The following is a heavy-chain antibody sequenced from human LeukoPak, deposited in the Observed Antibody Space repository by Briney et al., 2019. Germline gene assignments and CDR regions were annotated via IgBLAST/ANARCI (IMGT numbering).Heavy chain of an antibody. D-gene: IGHD2-2*01. V-gene: IGHV4-30-2*01. CDR3: ARETVPGAYGY. CDR1: GGSISSGGYS. J-gene: IGHJ4*02. CDR2: IYHSGST. Sequence: SQTLSLTCAVSGGSISSGGYSWSWIRQPPGTGLEWIGYIYHSGSTYYNPSLKSRVTISVDRSKNQFSLKLSSVTAADTAVYYCARETVPGAYGYWGQGTLVTDSS.